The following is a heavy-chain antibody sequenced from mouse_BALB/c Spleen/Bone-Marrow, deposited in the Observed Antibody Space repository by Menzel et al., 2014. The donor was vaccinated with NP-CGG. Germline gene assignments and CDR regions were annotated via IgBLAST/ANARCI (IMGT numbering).Heavy chain of an antibody. CDR3: ARDRNYDINWYFDV. CDR1: GFTFTDYY. J-gene: IGHJ1*01. D-gene: IGHD1-1*01. V-gene: IGHV7-3*02. Sequence: EVQLQESGGGLVQPGGSLRLSCAPSGFTFTDYYMSWVRQPPGKALEWLGFIRNKANGYTTEYSASVKGRFTISRDNSQSILYLQMNTLRTEDSATYYCARDRNYDINWYFDVWGAGTTVTVSS. CDR2: IRNKANGYTT.